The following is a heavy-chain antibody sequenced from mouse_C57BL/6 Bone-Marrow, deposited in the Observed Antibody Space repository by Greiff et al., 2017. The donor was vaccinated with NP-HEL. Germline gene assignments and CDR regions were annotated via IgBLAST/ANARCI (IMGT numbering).Heavy chain of an antibody. V-gene: IGHV1-5*01. CDR3: TRSFYYYGSSPWDY. CDR2: IYPGNSDT. D-gene: IGHD1-1*01. J-gene: IGHJ4*01. Sequence: VQLQQSGTVLARPGASVKMSCKTSGYTFTSYWMHWVKQRPGQGLEWIGAIYPGNSDTSYNQKFKGKAKLTAVTSASTAYMELSSLTNEDSAVYYCTRSFYYYGSSPWDYWGQGTSVTVSS. CDR1: GYTFTSYW.